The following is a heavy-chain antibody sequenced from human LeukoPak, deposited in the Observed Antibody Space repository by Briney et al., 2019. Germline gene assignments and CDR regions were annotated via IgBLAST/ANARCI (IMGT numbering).Heavy chain of an antibody. V-gene: IGHV3-9*01. CDR2: ISWNSGSI. CDR3: AKDIRRIQPWLERPGAAFDY. D-gene: IGHD5-18*01. CDR1: GFTFDDYA. Sequence: GGSLRLSCAASGFTFDDYAMHWVRQAPGKGLEWVSGISWNSGSIGYADSVKGRFTISRDNAKNSLYLQMNSLRAEDTALYYCAKDIRRIQPWLERPGAAFDYWGQGTLVTVSS. J-gene: IGHJ4*02.